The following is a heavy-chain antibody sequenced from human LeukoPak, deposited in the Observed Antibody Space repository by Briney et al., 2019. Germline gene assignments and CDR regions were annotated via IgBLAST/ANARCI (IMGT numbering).Heavy chain of an antibody. J-gene: IGHJ3*02. D-gene: IGHD1-1*01. CDR1: GFAFSSDP. V-gene: IGHV3-21*05. CDR2: IRSTSDG. Sequence: GGSLRLSCAASGFAFSSDPMNWVRQAPGKGLEWVSNIRSTSDGFYAASVKGRFTISRDNAKNSLYLQMNSLREEDTAVYYCVRDVHWAFDIWGQGTMVTVSS. CDR3: VRDVHWAFDI.